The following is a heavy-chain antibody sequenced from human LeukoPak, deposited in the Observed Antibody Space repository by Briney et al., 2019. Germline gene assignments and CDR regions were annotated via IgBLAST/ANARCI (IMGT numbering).Heavy chain of an antibody. CDR2: ISRNGAST. CDR1: GFTFSSYA. Sequence: PGGSLRLSCSASGFTFSSYAMHWVRQAPGKGLECVSAISRNGASTYYADSVKGRFTISRDNSKNTLYLQMNSLRAEDTAVYYCARGDFWSGYYTGLYWGQGTLVTVSS. V-gene: IGHV3-64*04. D-gene: IGHD3-3*01. J-gene: IGHJ4*02. CDR3: ARGDFWSGYYTGLY.